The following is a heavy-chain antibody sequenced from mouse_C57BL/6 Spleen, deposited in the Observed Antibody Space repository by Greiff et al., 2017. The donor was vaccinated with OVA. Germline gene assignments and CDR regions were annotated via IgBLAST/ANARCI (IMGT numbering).Heavy chain of an antibody. D-gene: IGHD4-1*01. V-gene: IGHV1-26*01. J-gene: IGHJ2*01. CDR3: ARRGTGTWYFDY. CDR1: GYTFTDYY. Sequence: EVKLQQSGPELVKPGASVKISCKASGYTFTDYYMNWVKQSHGKSLEWIGDINPNNGGTSYNQKFKGKATLTVDKSSSTAYMELRRLTSEDSAVYDCARRGTGTWYFDYWGQGTTLTVSS. CDR2: INPNNGGT.